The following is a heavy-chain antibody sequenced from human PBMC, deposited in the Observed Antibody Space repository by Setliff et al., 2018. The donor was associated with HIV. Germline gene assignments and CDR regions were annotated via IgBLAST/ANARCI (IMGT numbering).Heavy chain of an antibody. J-gene: IGHJ2*01. V-gene: IGHV4-59*01. Sequence: KTSETLSLTCNVSGGSISRNYYWGWIRQPPGKGLEWIGYIHHSGSTHYNPSLKSRVTISIDTSKNQFSLRLSSVTAADTAVYYCARDFNVRYDSDGYDYLDLWGRGTLVTVSS. CDR1: GGSISRNYY. CDR3: ARDFNVRYDSDGYDYLDL. D-gene: IGHD3-22*01. CDR2: IHHSGST.